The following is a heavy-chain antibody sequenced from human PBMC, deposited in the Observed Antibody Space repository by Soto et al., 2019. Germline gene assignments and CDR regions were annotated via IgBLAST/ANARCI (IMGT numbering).Heavy chain of an antibody. CDR3: ARDPPDFNSGFDF. J-gene: IGHJ4*02. CDR1: MDSVSNNRAS. V-gene: IGHV6-1*01. CDR2: TYYRSKWIS. Sequence: LSLTCAISMDSVSNNRASWNWIRQSPSGGLEWLGRTYYRSKWISDYAMSVKGRISINPDTSKNLVSLHLNFVTPEDTAVYYCARDPPDFNSGFDFWGQGTPVTVSS. D-gene: IGHD1-26*01.